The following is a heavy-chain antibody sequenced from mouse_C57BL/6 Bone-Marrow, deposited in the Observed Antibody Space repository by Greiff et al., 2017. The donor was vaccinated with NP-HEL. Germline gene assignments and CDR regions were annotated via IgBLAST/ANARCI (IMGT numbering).Heavy chain of an antibody. CDR3: ARGESWGAFFDY. CDR1: GYTFSTSW. Sequence: QVQLQQSGPELVKPGASVKISCKASGYTFSTSWMNWMKQRPGKGLEWIGRIYPGDGDTHYSGTFEGKASMPADTSSHSAYMQLSSLTSEDSAVYFCARGESWGAFFDYWGQGTTLTVSS. V-gene: IGHV1-82*01. J-gene: IGHJ2*01. CDR2: IYPGDGDT.